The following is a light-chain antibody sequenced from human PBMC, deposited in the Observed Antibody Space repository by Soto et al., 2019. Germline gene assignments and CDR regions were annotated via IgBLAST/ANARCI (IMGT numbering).Light chain of an antibody. CDR3: QTWGTGSVV. CDR1: SAHSSYA. J-gene: IGLJ3*02. Sequence: QLVLNQSPSASASLGASVKLTCTLSSAHSSYAIAWHQQQPEKGPRYLMKVDSDGTHYRGGGIPDRFSGSGSGAERYLTISSLQSEDEADYFCQTWGTGSVVFGGGTKLTVL. V-gene: IGLV4-69*01. CDR2: VDSDGTH.